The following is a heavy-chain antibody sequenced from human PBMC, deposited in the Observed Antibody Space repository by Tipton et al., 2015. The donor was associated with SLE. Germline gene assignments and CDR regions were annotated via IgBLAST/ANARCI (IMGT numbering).Heavy chain of an antibody. V-gene: IGHV4-4*07. D-gene: IGHD7-27*01. CDR3: ARGGLGMGDAFDI. CDR2: IYASGST. CDR1: GGSLSSYH. Sequence: GLVKPSETLYLTCTVSGGSLSSYHWSWIRQPAGKGLEWIGRIYASGSTNYNPSLKSRVTISVDTSKTQFSLKLSSVTAADTAVYYCARGGLGMGDAFDIWGQGTMVTVSS. J-gene: IGHJ3*02.